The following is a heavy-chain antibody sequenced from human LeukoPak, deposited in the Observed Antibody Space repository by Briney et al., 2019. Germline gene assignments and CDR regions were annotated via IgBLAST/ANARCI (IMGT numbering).Heavy chain of an antibody. CDR1: GFTFSSYA. D-gene: IGHD3-10*01. CDR3: AKDSQFNYYGSGSYYYYFDY. J-gene: IGHJ4*02. CDR2: ISGSGGST. V-gene: IGHV3-23*01. Sequence: SGGSLRLSCAASGFTFSSYAMSWVRQAPGKGLEWVSAISGSGGSTYYADSVKGRFTISRDNSKNTLYLQMNSLRAEDTAVYYCAKDSQFNYYGSGSYYYYFDYWGQGTLVTVSS.